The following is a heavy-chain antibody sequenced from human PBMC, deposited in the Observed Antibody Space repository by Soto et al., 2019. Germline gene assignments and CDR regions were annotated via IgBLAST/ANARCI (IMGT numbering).Heavy chain of an antibody. Sequence: EVQLVESGGGLVQPGGSLRLSCAASGFTFSSYAMHWVRQAPGKGLEYVSTINRNGGSTYYANSVKGRFTISRDNSKKPLYRQMGGLRAEDMAVCYGARGGSDYYFDYWGQGTRVPVYS. CDR2: INRNGGST. CDR3: ARGGSDYYFDY. J-gene: IGHJ4*02. D-gene: IGHD2-21*02. CDR1: GFTFSSYA. V-gene: IGHV3-64*01.